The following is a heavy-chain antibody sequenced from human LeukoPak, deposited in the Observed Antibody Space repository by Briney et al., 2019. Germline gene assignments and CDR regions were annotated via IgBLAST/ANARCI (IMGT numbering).Heavy chain of an antibody. J-gene: IGHJ4*02. CDR1: GGSISSSSYY. CDR2: IYYSGST. Sequence: SETLSLTCTVSGGSISSSSYYWGWIRQPPGKGLEWIGSIYYSGSTYYNPSLKSRVTISVDTSKNQFSLKLSSVTAADTAVYYCARLGGGSYGIDYWGQGTLVTVSS. D-gene: IGHD1-26*01. V-gene: IGHV4-39*07. CDR3: ARLGGGSYGIDY.